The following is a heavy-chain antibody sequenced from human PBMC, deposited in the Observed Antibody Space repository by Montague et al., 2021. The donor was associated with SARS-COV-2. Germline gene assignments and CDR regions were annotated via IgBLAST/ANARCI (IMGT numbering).Heavy chain of an antibody. V-gene: IGHV4-39*01. CDR1: GGSISSSSYY. J-gene: IGHJ4*02. CDR2: IFYSGST. D-gene: IGHD3-10*01. CDR3: ASMVRAQVYYFDY. Sequence: SEILSLTCTVSGGSISSSSYYWGWIRQPPGKGLEWIGSIFYSGSTDYNPSLKRLVTISDDSTKNLFSLKLSFVTAADTAVYYCASMVRAQVYYFDYWGQGTLVTVSS.